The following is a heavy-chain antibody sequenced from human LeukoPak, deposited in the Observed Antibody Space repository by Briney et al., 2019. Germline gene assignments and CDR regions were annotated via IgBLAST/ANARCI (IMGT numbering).Heavy chain of an antibody. D-gene: IGHD2-2*01. Sequence: GGSLRLSCAASGFTFSSYSMNWVRQAPGKGLEWVSSISSSSSYIYYADSVKGRFTISRDNAKNSLYLQMNSLRAEDTAVYYCARDFCSITSCYAYFDNCGQGTQVTVSS. CDR1: GFTFSSYS. V-gene: IGHV3-21*01. CDR3: ARDFCSITSCYAYFDN. J-gene: IGHJ4*02. CDR2: ISSSSSYI.